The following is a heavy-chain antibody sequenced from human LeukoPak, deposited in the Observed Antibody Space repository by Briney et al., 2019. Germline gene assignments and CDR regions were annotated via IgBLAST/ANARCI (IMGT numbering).Heavy chain of an antibody. J-gene: IGHJ4*02. CDR1: GFTFNNYG. Sequence: PGRSLRLSCAASGFTFNNYGIHYVRQAPGKGLEWVAAISDDGRHKNYADSVKGRFTISRDNSNNTLYLQMNSLRVEDTGVYYCAKYRETTASGTFDYWGQGTLVTVSS. D-gene: IGHD1-1*01. CDR3: AKYRETTASGTFDY. V-gene: IGHV3-30*18. CDR2: ISDDGRHK.